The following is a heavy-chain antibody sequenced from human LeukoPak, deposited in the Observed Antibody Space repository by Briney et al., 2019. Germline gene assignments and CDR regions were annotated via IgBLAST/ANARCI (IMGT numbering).Heavy chain of an antibody. V-gene: IGHV1-2*02. Sequence: ASVKVSCKASGYTFTSYGISWVRQAPGQGLEWMGWINPNSGGTNYAQKFQGRVTMTRDTSIGTAYMELSRLRSDDTAVYYCASVYYDSQNDAFDIWGQGTMVTVSS. J-gene: IGHJ3*02. CDR1: GYTFTSYG. D-gene: IGHD3-22*01. CDR3: ASVYYDSQNDAFDI. CDR2: INPNSGGT.